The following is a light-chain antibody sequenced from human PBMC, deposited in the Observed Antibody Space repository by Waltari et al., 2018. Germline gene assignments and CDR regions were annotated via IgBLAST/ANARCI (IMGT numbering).Light chain of an antibody. V-gene: IGLV4-69*01. Sequence: QLVLTQSPSASASLGASVKLTCTLSSGHSSYAIAWHQQQPEKGPRYLMKLNSDVTYTKGDVLLDRSSCSSSGSLPYLTLPSLQSEDAAYFSCQALGPGLVFGTGTKVTVL. CDR2: LNSDVTY. J-gene: IGLJ1*01. CDR3: QALGPGLV. CDR1: SGHSSYA.